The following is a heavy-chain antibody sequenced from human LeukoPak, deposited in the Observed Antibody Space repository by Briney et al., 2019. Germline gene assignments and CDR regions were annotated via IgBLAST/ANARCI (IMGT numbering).Heavy chain of an antibody. D-gene: IGHD3-22*01. CDR3: ARDGKDGRGMIDGMDV. V-gene: IGHV3-48*03. J-gene: IGHJ6*02. Sequence: GGSLRLSCAASGFSFSSYEMNWVRQAPGKGLEWVSYISSSGSTTYYAEPVKGRFTISRDNAKNSLYLQMNSLRAEDTAVYYCARDGKDGRGMIDGMDVWGQGTTVTVSS. CDR2: ISSSGSTT. CDR1: GFSFSSYE.